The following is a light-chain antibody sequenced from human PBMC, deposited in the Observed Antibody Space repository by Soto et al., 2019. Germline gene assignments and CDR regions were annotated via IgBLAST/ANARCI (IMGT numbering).Light chain of an antibody. CDR1: SSDVGGHDY. CDR3: SSYTTGSTLYV. J-gene: IGLJ1*01. Sequence: QSVLTQPASVSGSPGQSITISCTGTSSDVGGHDYVSWYQQHPGKAPKLIIYEVNNRPSGVSNRFSGSKSGNTASLTISGLQAEDEADYYCSSYTTGSTLYVFGTGTKVTVL. V-gene: IGLV2-14*01. CDR2: EVN.